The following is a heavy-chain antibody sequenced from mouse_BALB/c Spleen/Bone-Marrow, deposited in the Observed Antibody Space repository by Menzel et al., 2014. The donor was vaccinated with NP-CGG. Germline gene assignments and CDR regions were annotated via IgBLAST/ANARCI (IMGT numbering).Heavy chain of an antibody. J-gene: IGHJ3*01. CDR3: ARDYRYDAWFAY. CDR1: GYTFTSYY. D-gene: IGHD2-14*01. Sequence: VQLQQSGPELVRPGASVRISCKASGYTFTSYYIHWVKQRPGQGLEWIGWTYPGNVNTKYNEKFKGKATLTADKSSSTAYMQLSSLTSEDSAVYFCARDYRYDAWFAYWGQGTLVTVSA. CDR2: TYPGNVNT. V-gene: IGHV1S56*01.